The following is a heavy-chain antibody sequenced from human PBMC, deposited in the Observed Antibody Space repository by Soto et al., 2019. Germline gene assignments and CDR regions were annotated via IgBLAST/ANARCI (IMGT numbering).Heavy chain of an antibody. Sequence: SETLSLTCTVSGGSISSYYWSWIRQPPGKGLEWIGYIYYSGSTNYNPSLKSRVTMSVDTSKNQFSLKLASLTAADTAVYYCARAAIQSHQVEGQPPTSQTLDYWGQGTQVTVSS. CDR2: IYYSGST. CDR1: GGSISSYY. J-gene: IGHJ4*02. V-gene: IGHV4-59*12. CDR3: ARAAIQSHQVEGQPPTSQTLDY. D-gene: IGHD1-26*01.